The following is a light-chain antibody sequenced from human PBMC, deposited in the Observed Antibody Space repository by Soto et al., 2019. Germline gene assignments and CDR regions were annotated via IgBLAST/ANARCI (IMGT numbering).Light chain of an antibody. CDR2: SDN. J-gene: IGLJ2*01. CDR3: AAWDDSLNGVI. CDR1: SSNIGGNT. V-gene: IGLV1-44*01. Sequence: QSVLTQPPSASGTPGQRVTISCSGSSSNIGGNTVNWYQQLPGAAPKLLIYSDNQRPSGVPDRFSGSKSGTSASLAIRGLQSEDEADYYCAAWDDSLNGVIFGGGTKVTVL.